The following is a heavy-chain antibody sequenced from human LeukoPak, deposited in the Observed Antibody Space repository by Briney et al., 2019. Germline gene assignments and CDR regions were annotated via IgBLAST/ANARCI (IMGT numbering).Heavy chain of an antibody. V-gene: IGHV3-33*06. J-gene: IGHJ4*02. CDR3: AKDSSGWYGGDY. CDR2: IWYDGSNK. D-gene: IGHD6-19*01. Sequence: PGRSLRLSCAASGFTFSSYCMRWVRQAPGKGLEGVAVIWYDGSNKYYADSVKGRFTISRDNSKNTLYLQMNSLRAEDTAVYYCAKDSSGWYGGDYWGQGTLVTVSS. CDR1: GFTFSSYC.